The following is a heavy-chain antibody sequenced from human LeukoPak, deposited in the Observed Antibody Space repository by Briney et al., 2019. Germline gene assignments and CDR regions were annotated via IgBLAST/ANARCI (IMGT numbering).Heavy chain of an antibody. CDR3: ARVIRGALRAAVFDI. J-gene: IGHJ3*02. CDR2: IHHNGST. V-gene: IGHV4-4*02. CDR1: GGSISSSNW. D-gene: IGHD3-10*01. Sequence: SETLSLTCAVSGGSISSSNWWSWVRQPPGKGLEWIGEIHHNGSTNYNTSPKSRVTISVDKSKNQFSLKLSSVTGADTAVYYCARVIRGALRAAVFDIWGEGTMVTVSS.